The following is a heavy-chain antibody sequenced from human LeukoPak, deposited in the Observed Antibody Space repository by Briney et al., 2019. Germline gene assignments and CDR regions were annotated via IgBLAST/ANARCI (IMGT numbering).Heavy chain of an antibody. CDR2: IYYSGST. CDR1: GGSISSSSYY. Sequence: SETLSLTCTVSGGSISSSSYYWGWIRPPPGKGLEWIGSIYYSGSTYYNPSLKSPVTISVDTSKNQFSLRLSSVTAADTAVYYCAIRSGSYYFDYWGQGTLVTVSS. D-gene: IGHD1-26*01. V-gene: IGHV4-39*01. J-gene: IGHJ4*02. CDR3: AIRSGSYYFDY.